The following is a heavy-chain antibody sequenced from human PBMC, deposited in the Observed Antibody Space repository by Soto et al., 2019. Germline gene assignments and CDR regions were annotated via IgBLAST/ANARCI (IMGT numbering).Heavy chain of an antibody. J-gene: IGHJ4*02. CDR2: VSPNGQGI. D-gene: IGHD3-10*01. Sequence: PGGSLGLSCAASGFTLGRYGMSWVRQAPGKGLEWVSAVSPNGQGIYYADSVRGRFTISRDFSKNTVFLHMDSLRAEDTAVYYCAKDRDYPRDYFHYWGQGTLVTVSS. CDR1: GFTLGRYG. CDR3: AKDRDYPRDYFHY. V-gene: IGHV3-23*01.